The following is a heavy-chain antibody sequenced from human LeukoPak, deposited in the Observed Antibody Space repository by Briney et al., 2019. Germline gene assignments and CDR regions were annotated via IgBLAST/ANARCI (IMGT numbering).Heavy chain of an antibody. J-gene: IGHJ4*02. V-gene: IGHV3-53*01. Sequence: GGSLRLSCAASGFTVSSNYMSWVRQAPGKGLEWVSVIYSGGSTYYADSVKGRFTISRDNSKNTLYLQMNSLRAEDTAVYYCARAHFDWPKLDYWGQGTLVTVSS. CDR3: ARAHFDWPKLDY. CDR2: IYSGGST. CDR1: GFTVSSNY. D-gene: IGHD3-9*01.